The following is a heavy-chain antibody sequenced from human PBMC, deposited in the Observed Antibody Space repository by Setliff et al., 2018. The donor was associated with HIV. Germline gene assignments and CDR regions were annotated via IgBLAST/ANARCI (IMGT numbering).Heavy chain of an antibody. Sequence: PGGSLRLSCVASGFSFSAFSMNWVRQVPGKGLEWISYITKDGGETHFSDSVKGRFTIFRDNAMNSLYLQMNSLRADDTAVYFCARPTNIDTLYYGSQTFYMYYYGLDVWGQGTTVTVSS. CDR3: ARPTNIDTLYYGSQTFYMYYYGLDV. D-gene: IGHD1-26*01. CDR2: ITKDGGET. CDR1: GFSFSAFS. J-gene: IGHJ6*02. V-gene: IGHV3-21*05.